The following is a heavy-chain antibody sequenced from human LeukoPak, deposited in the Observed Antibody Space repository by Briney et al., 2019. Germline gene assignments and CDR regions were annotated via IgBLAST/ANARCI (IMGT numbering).Heavy chain of an antibody. D-gene: IGHD2-2*01. CDR1: GYMFTSYW. Sequence: GGSLRLSCNGCGYMFTSYWIGGVRQMPGKGLEWMGIIYPGDSDTRYSPSFQGQVTISADKSITTAHLQWSSLEASDTAMYYCARSYSSSWSYYDYWGQGTLVTVSS. CDR3: ARSYSSSWSYYDY. V-gene: IGHV5-51*01. CDR2: IYPGDSDT. J-gene: IGHJ4*02.